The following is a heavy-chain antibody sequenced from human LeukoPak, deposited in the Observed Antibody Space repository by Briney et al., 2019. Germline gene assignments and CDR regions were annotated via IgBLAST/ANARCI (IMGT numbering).Heavy chain of an antibody. CDR3: ARCSVDTAMATDY. Sequence: PSETLSLTCAVYGGSFSGYYWSWIRQPPGKGLEWIGYIYYSGSTNYNPSLKSRVTISVDTSKNQFSLKLSSVTAADTAVYYCARCSVDTAMATDYWGQGTLVTVSS. CDR1: GGSFSGYY. D-gene: IGHD5-18*01. CDR2: IYYSGST. V-gene: IGHV4-59*12. J-gene: IGHJ4*02.